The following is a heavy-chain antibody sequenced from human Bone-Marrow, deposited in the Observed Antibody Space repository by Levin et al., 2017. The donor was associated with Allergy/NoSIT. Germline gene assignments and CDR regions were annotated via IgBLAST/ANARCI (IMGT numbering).Heavy chain of an antibody. J-gene: IGHJ5*02. CDR1: GYTFTSYD. Sequence: GESLKISCKASGYTFTSYDINWVRQATGQGLEWMGWMNPNSGNTGYAQKFQGRVTMTRNTSISTAYMELSSLRSEDTAVYYGATAVQVGWFDPWGQGTLVTVSS. CDR3: ATAVQVGWFDP. CDR2: MNPNSGNT. V-gene: IGHV1-8*01.